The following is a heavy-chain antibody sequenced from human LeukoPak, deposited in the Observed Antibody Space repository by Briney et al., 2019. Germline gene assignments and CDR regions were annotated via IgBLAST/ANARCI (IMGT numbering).Heavy chain of an antibody. V-gene: IGHV3-53*01. CDR1: GFTVSSNY. D-gene: IGHD2/OR15-2a*01. Sequence: GGSLRLSCAASGFTVSSNYMSWVRQAPGKGLEWVPVIYSGGGAYYADSVKGRFTISRDNSKNTLYLQMNSLRAEDTAVYYCARGLDVSYFDYWGQGTLVTVSS. J-gene: IGHJ4*02. CDR2: IYSGGGA. CDR3: ARGLDVSYFDY.